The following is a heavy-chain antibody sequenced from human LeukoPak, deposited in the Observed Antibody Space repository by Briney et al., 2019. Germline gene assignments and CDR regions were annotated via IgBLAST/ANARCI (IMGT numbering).Heavy chain of an antibody. CDR3: ARGTGYCSGGSCYSSWFDP. CDR1: GFTFSDFH. D-gene: IGHD2-15*01. Sequence: PGGSLRLSCAASGFTFSDFHMYWIRQAPGKGLEWVSVISTSGSTIFYADSVKGRFTISRVNAKNSLYLQMNSLRAEDTAVYYCARGTGYCSGGSCYSSWFDPWGQGTLVTVSS. CDR2: ISTSGSTI. V-gene: IGHV3-11*04. J-gene: IGHJ5*02.